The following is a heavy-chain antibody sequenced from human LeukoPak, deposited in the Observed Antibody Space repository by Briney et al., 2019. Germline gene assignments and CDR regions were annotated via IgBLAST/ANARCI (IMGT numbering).Heavy chain of an antibody. V-gene: IGHV1-8*02. D-gene: IGHD5-12*01. CDR2: MNPNSGNT. CDR3: AGSVRYSGYHLNFDY. J-gene: IGHJ4*02. Sequence: GASVKVSCKASGDTFTSYDINWVRQTTGQGLEGMGWMNPNSGNTGYAQKLQGRVTMTTDTSTSTAYMELRSLRSDDTAVYYCAGSVRYSGYHLNFDYWGQGTLVTVSS. CDR1: GDTFTSYD.